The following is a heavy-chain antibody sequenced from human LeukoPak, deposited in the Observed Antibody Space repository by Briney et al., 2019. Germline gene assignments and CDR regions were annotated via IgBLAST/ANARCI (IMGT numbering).Heavy chain of an antibody. CDR2: INHSGST. CDR1: GGSXXXXX. CDR3: AGHYSSSWVVNY. D-gene: IGHD6-13*01. J-gene: IGHJ4*02. V-gene: IGHV4-34*01. Sequence: PSETLSLTCTVSGGSXXXXXXXWIRQPXGXXXXXIGEINHSGSTNYNPSLKSRVTISVDTSKNQFSLKLSSVTAADTAVYYCAGHYSSSWVVNYWGQGTLVTVSS.